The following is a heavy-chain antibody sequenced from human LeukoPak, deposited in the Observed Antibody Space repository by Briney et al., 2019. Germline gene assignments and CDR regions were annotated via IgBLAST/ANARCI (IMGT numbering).Heavy chain of an antibody. CDR1: GFSLTTSGVG. D-gene: IGHD1-7*01. Sequence: SGPTLVKPTQTLTLTCTFSGFSLTTSGVGVGWIRQPPGKALEWLALIYWDDDKFYSPSLKSRLAITKDTSKNQVVLIMTNMDPVDTATYYCAHRRLGVNWNYVGFDPWGQGTLVTVSS. CDR2: IYWDDDK. CDR3: AHRRLGVNWNYVGFDP. V-gene: IGHV2-5*02. J-gene: IGHJ5*02.